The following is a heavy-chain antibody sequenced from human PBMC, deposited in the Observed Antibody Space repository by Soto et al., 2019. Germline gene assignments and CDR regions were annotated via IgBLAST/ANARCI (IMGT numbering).Heavy chain of an antibody. D-gene: IGHD3-10*01. J-gene: IGHJ4*02. V-gene: IGHV3-73*02. CDR2: IRSKANSYAT. CDR1: RFTFSSSA. Sequence: EVQLVESGGGLVQPGGSLKLSCAASRFTFSSSAMHWVRQASGKGLEWVGRIRSKANSYATAYAASVKGRFTISRDDSKNTAYLQMNSLKTEDTAVYYCKGNYYGSGSWYYFDYWGQGTLVTVSS. CDR3: KGNYYGSGSWYYFDY.